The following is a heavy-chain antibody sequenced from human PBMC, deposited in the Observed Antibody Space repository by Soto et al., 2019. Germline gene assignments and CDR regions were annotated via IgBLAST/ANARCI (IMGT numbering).Heavy chain of an antibody. J-gene: IGHJ4*02. CDR2: FTTSGDFT. CDR1: GFTFSNHA. CDR3: ARLVTD. Sequence: EVQLLDSGGALVQPGGSLRLSCATSGFTFSNHAMSWVRQAPGKGLEWVSTFTTSGDFTYYADSVKGRFTTSRDNSKSTLDLQMNSLRVEDTAVYYCARLVTDWGQGTLVTVSS. V-gene: IGHV3-23*01. D-gene: IGHD4-4*01.